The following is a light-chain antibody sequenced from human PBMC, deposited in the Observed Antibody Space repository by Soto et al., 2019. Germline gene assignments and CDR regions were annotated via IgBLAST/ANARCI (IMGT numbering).Light chain of an antibody. Sequence: EIVLTQSPGTLSLSPGERATLSCRSSQSVSSNYLAWYQQKPGQAPRLLIYAASTRATGIPARFSGSGSGTEFTLTISSLQSEDFAVYYCQQYHIWPPWTFGQGTKVDIK. CDR2: AAS. J-gene: IGKJ1*01. CDR1: QSVSSN. CDR3: QQYHIWPPWT. V-gene: IGKV3-15*01.